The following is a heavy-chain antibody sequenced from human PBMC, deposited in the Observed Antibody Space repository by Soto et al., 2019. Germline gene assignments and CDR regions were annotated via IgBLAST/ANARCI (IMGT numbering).Heavy chain of an antibody. CDR1: GFTFNNYA. CDR2: ISGSDDST. V-gene: IGHV3-23*01. D-gene: IGHD2-8*02. Sequence: EVQLLESGGGLVQPGGSLRLSCAASGFTFNNYAITWVRQAPGKGLEWVSTISGSDDSTYYEDSVKGRLTISRDNSKNALYLQMSSLRDEDTAIYYCVKDWTGDTCPCMDVWGQGTKVTGSS. J-gene: IGHJ6*01. CDR3: VKDWTGDTCPCMDV.